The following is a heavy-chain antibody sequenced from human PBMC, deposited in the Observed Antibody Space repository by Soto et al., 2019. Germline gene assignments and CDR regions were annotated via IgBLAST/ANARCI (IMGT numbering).Heavy chain of an antibody. V-gene: IGHV3-23*01. J-gene: IGHJ6*02. D-gene: IGHD6-13*01. CDR1: GFTFSSYA. Sequence: GGSLRLSCAASGFTFSSYAMSWVRQAPGKGLEWVSAISGSGGSTYYADSVKGRFTISRDNSKNTLYLQMNSLRAEDTAVYYCARVSGGGEYSSSWYYYYGMDVWGQGTTVTVSS. CDR2: ISGSGGST. CDR3: ARVSGGGEYSSSWYYYYGMDV.